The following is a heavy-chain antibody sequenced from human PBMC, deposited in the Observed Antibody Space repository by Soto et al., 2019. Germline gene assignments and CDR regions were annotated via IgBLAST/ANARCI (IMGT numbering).Heavy chain of an antibody. V-gene: IGHV3-23*01. Sequence: EVQLLESGGGLVQPGGSLRLSFAAPGFTFSNYPMSWARQAQGKGLEWVSSISNSGGRTNYADSVKGRFTITRDNSKNTLYLQMNSLRAEDTAVYYCAKEWYGMEVWGQGTTVTVSS. CDR3: AKEWYGMEV. CDR2: ISNSGGRT. J-gene: IGHJ6*02. CDR1: GFTFSNYP.